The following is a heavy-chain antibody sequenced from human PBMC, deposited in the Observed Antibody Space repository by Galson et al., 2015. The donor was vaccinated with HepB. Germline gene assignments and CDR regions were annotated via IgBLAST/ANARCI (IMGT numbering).Heavy chain of an antibody. CDR2: ISHSGSA. J-gene: IGHJ6*03. D-gene: IGHD2-2*01. V-gene: IGHV4-34*01. Sequence: SETLSLTCAVYGGSFSGYSWSWIRQPPGKGLEWIGEISHSGSASYKPSLKSRVTISVDTSKNQFSLRLSSVTAADTAVYYCARKGRAVVVPAAINPSHFYFYYYMDVWGKGTTVTVSS. CDR1: GGSFSGYS. CDR3: ARKGRAVVVPAAINPSHFYFYYYMDV.